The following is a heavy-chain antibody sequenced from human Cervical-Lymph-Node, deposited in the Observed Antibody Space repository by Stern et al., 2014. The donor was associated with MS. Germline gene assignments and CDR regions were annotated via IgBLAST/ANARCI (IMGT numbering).Heavy chain of an antibody. V-gene: IGHV4-59*01. J-gene: IGHJ4*02. CDR1: GGSISSYY. CDR3: ARDGGGYFDY. CDR2: FYYSGSP. Sequence: QLQLQESGPGLVKPAETLSLTCTVSGGSISSYYWSWIRQPPGKGLEWIGYFYYSGSPNYNPSLKSRVTISLDTSKNQFSLNLSSVTAADTAVYYCARDGGGYFDYWGQGTLVTVSS. D-gene: IGHD3-16*01.